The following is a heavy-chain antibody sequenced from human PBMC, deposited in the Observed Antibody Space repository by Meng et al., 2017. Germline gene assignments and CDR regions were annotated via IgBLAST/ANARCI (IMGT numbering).Heavy chain of an antibody. V-gene: IGHV4-59*01. J-gene: IGHJ5*02. CDR2: IYSSGST. Sequence: VQLQDSGPGLVKPSETLSLTCTVSGGSISSYYWSWNRQPPGKGLEWIGYIYSSGSTNYNPSRKSLVTISVATSKNQFSLKLSSVTAADTAVYYCARLFYSGYAWWFDPWGQGTLVTVSS. CDR1: GGSISSYY. CDR3: ARLFYSGYAWWFDP. D-gene: IGHD5-12*01.